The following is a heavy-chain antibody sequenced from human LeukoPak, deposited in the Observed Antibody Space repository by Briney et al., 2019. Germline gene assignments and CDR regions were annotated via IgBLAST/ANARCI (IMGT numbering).Heavy chain of an antibody. J-gene: IGHJ6*03. V-gene: IGHV1-69*13. Sequence: GASVKVSCKASGGTFSSYAISWVRQAPGQGLEWMGGIIPIFGTANYAQKFQGRVTITADESTSTAYMELSSLRSEDTAVYYCARDRIYADKVALSYYYYYYMDVWGKGTTVTVSS. CDR3: ARDRIYADKVALSYYYYYYMDV. D-gene: IGHD2-15*01. CDR1: GGTFSSYA. CDR2: IIPIFGTA.